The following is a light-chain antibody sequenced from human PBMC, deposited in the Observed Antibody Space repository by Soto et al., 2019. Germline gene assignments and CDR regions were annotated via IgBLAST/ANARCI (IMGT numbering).Light chain of an antibody. CDR3: CSYAGSTYV. CDR1: ISDVGGYNY. V-gene: IGLV2-11*01. J-gene: IGLJ1*01. Sequence: QSVLTQPRSLSGSPGQSVTISCTGTISDVGGYNYVSWYQQHPGKAPKLMIYDVSERPSGVPDRFSGSKSGNTASLTISGLQAEDEADYYCCSYAGSTYVFGTGTKVTVL. CDR2: DVS.